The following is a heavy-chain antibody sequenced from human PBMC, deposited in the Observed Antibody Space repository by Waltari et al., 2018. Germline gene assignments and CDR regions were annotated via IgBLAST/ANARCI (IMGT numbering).Heavy chain of an antibody. Sequence: QVQLVPSGAEVQKPGASVKVPCKAAGSTLTGYYRHWVRQAPGQGLEWMGWINPNSGGTNYAQKFQGRVTMTRDTSISTAYMELSRLRSDDTAVYYCARADNNWKFDYWGQGTLVTVSS. D-gene: IGHD1-20*01. V-gene: IGHV1-2*02. CDR1: GSTLTGYY. CDR2: INPNSGGT. J-gene: IGHJ4*02. CDR3: ARADNNWKFDY.